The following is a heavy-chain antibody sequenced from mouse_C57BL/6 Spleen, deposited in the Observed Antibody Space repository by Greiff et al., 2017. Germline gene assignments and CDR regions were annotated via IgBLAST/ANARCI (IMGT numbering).Heavy chain of an antibody. V-gene: IGHV1-52*01. J-gene: IGHJ2*01. Sequence: QVQLQQPGAELVRPGSSVKLSCKASGYTFTSYWMHWVKQRPIQGLEWIGNIDPSDSEAHYNQKFKDKATLTVDKSSSTAYMQLSSLTSEDSAVYYGAREAESNLYYFDYWGQGTTRTVSS. CDR1: GYTFTSYW. D-gene: IGHD2-5*01. CDR3: AREAESNLYYFDY. CDR2: IDPSDSEA.